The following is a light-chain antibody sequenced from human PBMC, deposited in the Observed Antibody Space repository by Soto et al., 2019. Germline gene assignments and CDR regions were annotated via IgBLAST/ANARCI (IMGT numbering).Light chain of an antibody. V-gene: IGKV1-5*01. Sequence: DIQMTQSPSTLSASVGDRVTITCRASQSISSWLAWYQQKPGKAPKLLIYDVSSLESGVPSRFSGSGSGTEFTLTISSLQPDDFATYYCQQYHSYWRTFGQGTKV. J-gene: IGKJ1*01. CDR2: DVS. CDR1: QSISSW. CDR3: QQYHSYWRT.